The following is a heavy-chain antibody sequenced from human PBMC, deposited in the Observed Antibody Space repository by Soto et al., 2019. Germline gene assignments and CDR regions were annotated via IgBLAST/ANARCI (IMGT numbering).Heavy chain of an antibody. CDR3: ARSQTGYDAFDY. J-gene: IGHJ4*02. CDR2: IIPIFGTA. Sequence: SVKVFCKASGGTFSSYAISWVRQAPGQGLEWMGGIIPIFGTANYAQKFQGRVTITADESTSTAYMGLSSLRSEDTAVYYCARSQTGYDAFDYWGQGTLVTVSS. D-gene: IGHD5-12*01. CDR1: GGTFSSYA. V-gene: IGHV1-69*13.